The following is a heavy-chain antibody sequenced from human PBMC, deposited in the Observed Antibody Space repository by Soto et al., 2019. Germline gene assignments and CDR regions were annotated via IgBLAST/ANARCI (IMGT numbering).Heavy chain of an antibody. D-gene: IGHD3-10*01. J-gene: IGHJ3*02. CDR1: GFTFSSYA. CDR3: AKESLTGFGELFRHHDAFDI. Sequence: GGSLRLSCAASGFTFSSYAMSWVRQAPGKGLEWVSAISGSGGSTYYADSVKGRFTISRDNSKNTLYLQMNSLRAEDTAVYYCAKESLTGFGELFRHHDAFDIWGQGTMVTVSS. V-gene: IGHV3-23*01. CDR2: ISGSGGST.